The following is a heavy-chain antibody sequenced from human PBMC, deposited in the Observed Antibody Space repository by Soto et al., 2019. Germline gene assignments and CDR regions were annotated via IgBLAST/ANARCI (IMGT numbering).Heavy chain of an antibody. V-gene: IGHV1-69*13. CDR2: IIPIFGTA. CDR3: ARDSAWHLNWFDP. Sequence: SVRFSCNASGGTFSSYAISWVRQAPGQGLEWMGGIIPIFGTANYAQKFQGRVTITADESTSTAYMELSSLRSEDTAVYYCARDSAWHLNWFDPWGQGTLVTVSS. CDR1: GGTFSSYA. J-gene: IGHJ5*02.